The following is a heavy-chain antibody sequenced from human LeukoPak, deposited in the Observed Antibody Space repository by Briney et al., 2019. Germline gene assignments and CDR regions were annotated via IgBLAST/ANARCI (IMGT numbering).Heavy chain of an antibody. Sequence: PGGSLRLSCAASGFTFSSYAMHWVRQAPGKGLEWVAVISYDGSNKYYADSVKGRFTISRDNSKNTLYLQMNSLRAEDTAVYYCAREIPQGQWELQDYWGQGTLVTVSS. D-gene: IGHD1-26*01. CDR3: AREIPQGQWELQDY. CDR2: ISYDGSNK. V-gene: IGHV3-30-3*01. J-gene: IGHJ4*02. CDR1: GFTFSSYA.